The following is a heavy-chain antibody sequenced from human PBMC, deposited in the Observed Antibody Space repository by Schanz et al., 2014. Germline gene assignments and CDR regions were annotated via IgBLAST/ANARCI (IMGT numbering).Heavy chain of an antibody. V-gene: IGHV3-30*18. D-gene: IGHD6-13*01. CDR3: AKEKEEVAADGSFFDY. CDR2: ISSDGSKK. Sequence: QVQLVESGGGVVQPERSLRLSCAASGFNFANHAIHWVRQGQGNGLQWVAVISSDGSKKLYADSVKARFTISRDNSKNSVSLQMDSLRPEDTAVYFCAKEKEEVAADGSFFDYGGQGTLVTVSS. J-gene: IGHJ4*02. CDR1: GFNFANHA.